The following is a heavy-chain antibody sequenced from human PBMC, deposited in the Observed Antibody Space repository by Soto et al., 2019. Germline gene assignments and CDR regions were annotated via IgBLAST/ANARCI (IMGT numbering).Heavy chain of an antibody. Sequence: SETLSLTCAVYGGSFSGYYWSWIRQPPGKGLEWIGEINHSGSTNYNPSLKSRVTISVDTSKNQFSLKLSSVTAADTAVYYCAGHSESGYSGYEEGAWFDPWGQGTLVT. D-gene: IGHD5-12*01. CDR2: INHSGST. J-gene: IGHJ5*02. CDR3: AGHSESGYSGYEEGAWFDP. CDR1: GGSFSGYY. V-gene: IGHV4-34*01.